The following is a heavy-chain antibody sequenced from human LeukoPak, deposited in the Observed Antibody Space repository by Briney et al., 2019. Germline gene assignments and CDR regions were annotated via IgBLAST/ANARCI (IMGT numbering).Heavy chain of an antibody. CDR2: IYYTGST. CDR3: TREGEEYYDLWRSFVI. D-gene: IGHD3-3*01. Sequence: SETLSLTCTVSCGSISSGVYYWTWIPQHPGKGLQWIGDIYYTGSTRYNPSLESRVTMSVDMSKNQFSLKLSSVTAADTAVYFCTREGEEYYDLWRSFVIWGQGTMVTVSS. CDR1: CGSISSGVYY. J-gene: IGHJ3*02. V-gene: IGHV4-31*03.